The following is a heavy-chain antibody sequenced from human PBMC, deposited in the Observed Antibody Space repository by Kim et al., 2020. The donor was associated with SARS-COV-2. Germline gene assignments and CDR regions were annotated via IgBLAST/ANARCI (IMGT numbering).Heavy chain of an antibody. CDR3: ARGSGARGVTNPLNYYYYGMDV. CDR2: IYHSGST. V-gene: IGHV4-4*02. D-gene: IGHD3-10*01. Sequence: SETLSLTCAVSGGSISSSNWWSWVRQPPGKGLEWIGEIYHSGSTNYNPSLKSRVTISVDKSKNQFSLKLSSVTAADTAVYYCARGSGARGVTNPLNYYYYGMDVWGQGTTVTVSS. CDR1: GGSISSSNW. J-gene: IGHJ6*02.